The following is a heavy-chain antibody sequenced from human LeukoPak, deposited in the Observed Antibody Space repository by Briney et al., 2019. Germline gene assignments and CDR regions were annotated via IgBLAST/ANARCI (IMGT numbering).Heavy chain of an antibody. D-gene: IGHD6-13*01. Sequence: GGSLRLSCAASGFTFSDYYMSWIRQAPGKGLEWVAVIWYDASNKYYADSVKGRFTISRDNSKNTLYLQMNSLRDDDTAVYYCVRGVGVSRFNYLDSWGQGTLVIVSS. J-gene: IGHJ4*02. CDR1: GFTFSDYY. CDR3: VRGVGVSRFNYLDS. CDR2: IWYDASNK. V-gene: IGHV3-33*08.